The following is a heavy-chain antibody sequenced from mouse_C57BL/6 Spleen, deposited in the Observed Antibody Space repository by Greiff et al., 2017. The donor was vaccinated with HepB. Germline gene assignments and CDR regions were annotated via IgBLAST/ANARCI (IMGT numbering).Heavy chain of an antibody. D-gene: IGHD2-14*01. J-gene: IGHJ1*03. Sequence: VQLQQPGAELVKPGASVKLSCKASGYTFTSYWMQWVKQRPGQGLEWIGEIDPSDSYTNYNQKFKGKATLTVDTSSSTAYMQLSSLTSEDSAVYYCARSRGVRPGRYFDVWGTGTTVTVSS. CDR2: IDPSDSYT. CDR3: ARSRGVRPGRYFDV. CDR1: GYTFTSYW. V-gene: IGHV1-50*01.